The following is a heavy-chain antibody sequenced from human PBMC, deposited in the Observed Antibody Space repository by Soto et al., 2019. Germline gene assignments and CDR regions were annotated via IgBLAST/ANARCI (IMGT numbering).Heavy chain of an antibody. J-gene: IGHJ4*02. D-gene: IGHD2-15*01. CDR2: ISISGGNT. CDR1: EFTFSNYA. CDR3: AKEMVGSFAGY. V-gene: IGHV3-23*01. Sequence: GGSLRLSCAASEFTFSNYAMSWVRQAPGKGLEWVSAISISGGNTYYADSVKGRFTISRDTSKNTVYLQMNSLRAEDTAVYYCAKEMVGSFAGYWGQGTLVTVSS.